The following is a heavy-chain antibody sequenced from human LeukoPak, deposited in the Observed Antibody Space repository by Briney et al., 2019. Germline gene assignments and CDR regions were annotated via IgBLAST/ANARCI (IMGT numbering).Heavy chain of an antibody. CDR1: GYTFTSYG. CDR3: ARDLSGIAVAGTLDY. J-gene: IGHJ4*02. D-gene: IGHD6-19*01. CDR2: ISAYNGNT. Sequence: ASVKVSCKASGYTFTSYGISWVRQAPGQGLEWMGWISAYNGNTNYAQKLQGRVTMTTGTSTSTAYMELRSLRSDDTAVYYCARDLSGIAVAGTLDYWGQGTLVTVSS. V-gene: IGHV1-18*01.